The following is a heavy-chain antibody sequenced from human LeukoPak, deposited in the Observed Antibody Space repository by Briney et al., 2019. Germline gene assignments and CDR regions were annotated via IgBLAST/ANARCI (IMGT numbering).Heavy chain of an antibody. V-gene: IGHV4-61*01. J-gene: IGHJ5*02. CDR1: GGSVTSGHYY. D-gene: IGHD3-10*01. CDR3: ARVPRGSGSYSLFWFDP. CDR2: IYHSGST. Sequence: SETLSLTCTVSGGSVTSGHYYWSWIRQPPGKGLEWIGYIYHSGSTYYNPSLKSRVTISVDTSKNQFSLKLSSVTAADTAVYYCARVPRGSGSYSLFWFDPWGQGTLVTVSS.